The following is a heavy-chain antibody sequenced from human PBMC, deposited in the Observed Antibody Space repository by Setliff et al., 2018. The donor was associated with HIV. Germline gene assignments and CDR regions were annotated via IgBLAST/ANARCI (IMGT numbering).Heavy chain of an antibody. D-gene: IGHD7-27*01. Sequence: ASVKVSCKTFGYRFTDYYMYWVQQAPGKGLEWMGRVDPEDGETIYAEKFQGRVTITADTSTDTAYMELSSLRSEDTAVYYCASSTADYLSIYYWGQGTLVTVSS. CDR1: GYRFTDYY. J-gene: IGHJ4*02. CDR3: ASSTADYLSIYY. CDR2: VDPEDGET. V-gene: IGHV1-69-2*01.